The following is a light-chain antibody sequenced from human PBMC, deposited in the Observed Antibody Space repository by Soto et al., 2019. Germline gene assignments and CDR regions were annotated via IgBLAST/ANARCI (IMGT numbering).Light chain of an antibody. V-gene: IGLV1-40*01. CDR2: RNI. CDR3: QAYDRSLSTVL. J-gene: IGLJ2*01. Sequence: QAVVTQPPSVSGAPGQRVTISCTGSSSNIGAGYDVHWYQQFPGTAPKLLIYRNINRPSGVSDRFSGSKSGTSASLAITGLQPEDEADYYCQAYDRSLSTVLFGGGTKVTVL. CDR1: SSNIGAGYD.